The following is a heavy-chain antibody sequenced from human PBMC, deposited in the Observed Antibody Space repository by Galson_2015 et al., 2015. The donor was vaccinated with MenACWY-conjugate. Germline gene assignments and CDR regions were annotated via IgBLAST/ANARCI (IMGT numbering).Heavy chain of an antibody. CDR2: IYWDDDK. CDR3: APSRPGYSGTWWGVFDY. D-gene: IGHD6-13*01. CDR1: GFSVTTRGVG. Sequence: PALVKPTQTLTLTCTFSGFSVTTRGVGVGWIRQPPGKALEWLALIYWDDDKRYSPSLKSRLTITKDTSKNQVVLTMTNMDPVDTATYYCAPSRPGYSGTWWGVFDYWARGILVTGSS. V-gene: IGHV2-5*02. J-gene: IGHJ4*02.